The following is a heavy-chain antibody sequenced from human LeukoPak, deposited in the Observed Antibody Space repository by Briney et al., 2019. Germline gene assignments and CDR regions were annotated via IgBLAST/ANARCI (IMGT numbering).Heavy chain of an antibody. CDR2: INPNSGGT. V-gene: IGHV1-2*02. CDR3: ARDAGYHDYVWGSYRYTDF. J-gene: IGHJ4*02. D-gene: IGHD3-16*02. Sequence: ASVKVSCKASGHTFTGYYIYWVRQAPGQGLEWMGWINPNSGGTSYAQKFQGRVTMTRDTSISTAYMELSRLRSDDTAVYYCARDAGYHDYVWGSYRYTDFWGQGTLVTVSS. CDR1: GHTFTGYY.